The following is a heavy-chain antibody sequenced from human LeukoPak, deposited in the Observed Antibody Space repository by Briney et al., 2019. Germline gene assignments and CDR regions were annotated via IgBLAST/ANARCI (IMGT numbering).Heavy chain of an antibody. J-gene: IGHJ5*02. CDR3: ARTYSSSWYSWFEP. D-gene: IGHD6-13*01. CDR1: GCSISRSNTY. V-gene: IGHV4-39*07. Sequence: MASETLSLTCTVSGCSISRSNTYWGWIRQPPGKGPGRIGSTFYSGSTYYNPSLKRQFTISLDTPKNQFSLRLGSVTAADTAVYYCARTYSSSWYSWFEPWGQGTLVIVSS. CDR2: TFYSGST.